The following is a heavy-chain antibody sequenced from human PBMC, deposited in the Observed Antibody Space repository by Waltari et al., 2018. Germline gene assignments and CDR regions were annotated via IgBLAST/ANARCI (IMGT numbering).Heavy chain of an antibody. Sequence: EVQLVESGGGLVQPGGSLRLSCAASGFTFSSYWMSWVRQAPGKGLEWVASIKPDGSERYFVDSVKGRFTISRDNAKNSLYLQMNSLRVEDTAVYYCARDIVDYWGQGTLVTVSS. D-gene: IGHD1-26*01. V-gene: IGHV3-7*01. CDR1: GFTFSSYW. CDR3: ARDIVDY. CDR2: IKPDGSER. J-gene: IGHJ4*02.